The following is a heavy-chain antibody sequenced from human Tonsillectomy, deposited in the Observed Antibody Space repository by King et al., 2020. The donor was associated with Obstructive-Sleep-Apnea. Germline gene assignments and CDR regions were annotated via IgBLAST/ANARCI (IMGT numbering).Heavy chain of an antibody. J-gene: IGHJ4*02. CDR1: GGSISSGDYS. V-gene: IGHV4-30-2*01. CDR2: IYHSGST. Sequence: LQLQESGSGLVKPSQTLSLTCGVSGGSISSGDYSWSWIRQPPGKGLVWIGYIYHSGSTYYNPSLKSRGTISVDKSKNQFSLKLSSVTAADTAVYYCARSGLTMIRGVRLPFDYWGQGTLVTVSS. CDR3: ARSGLTMIRGVRLPFDY. D-gene: IGHD3-10*01.